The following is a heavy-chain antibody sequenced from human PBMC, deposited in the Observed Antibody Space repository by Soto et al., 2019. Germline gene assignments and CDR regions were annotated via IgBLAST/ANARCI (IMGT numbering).Heavy chain of an antibody. CDR2: INPNSGGT. CDR3: ARLQAAAGDNDLTFDY. CDR1: GYTFTGYY. Sequence: EASVKVSCKASGYTFTGYYMHWVRQAPGQGLEWMGWINPNSGGTNYAQKFQGWVTMTRDTSISTAYMELSSLKASDTAMYYCARLQAAAGDNDLTFDYWGQGTLVTVSS. V-gene: IGHV1-2*04. J-gene: IGHJ4*02. D-gene: IGHD6-13*01.